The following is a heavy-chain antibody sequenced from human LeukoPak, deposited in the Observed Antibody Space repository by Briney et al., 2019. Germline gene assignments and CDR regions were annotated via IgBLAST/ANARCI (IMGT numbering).Heavy chain of an antibody. CDR2: INHSGST. D-gene: IGHD5-18*01. Sequence: PSETLSLTCAVYGGSFSGYYWSWIRQPPGKGLEWIEEINHSGSTNYNPSLKSRVTISVDTSKNQFSLKLSSVTAADTAVYYCARARLRIQRRIDYWGQGTLVTVSS. CDR3: ARARLRIQRRIDY. V-gene: IGHV4-34*01. CDR1: GGSFSGYY. J-gene: IGHJ4*02.